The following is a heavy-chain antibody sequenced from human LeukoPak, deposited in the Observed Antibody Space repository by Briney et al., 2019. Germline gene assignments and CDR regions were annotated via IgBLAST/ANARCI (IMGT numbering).Heavy chain of an antibody. Sequence: TGGSLRLSCAASGFTFSSYSMNWVRQAPGKGLEWVSYISSSSSTIYYADSVKGRFTISRDNAKNSLYLQMNSLRAEDTAVYYCARRVISGYFDYWGQGTLVTVSS. CDR2: ISSSSSTI. J-gene: IGHJ4*02. CDR1: GFTFSSYS. CDR3: ARRVISGYFDY. D-gene: IGHD3-22*01. V-gene: IGHV3-48*01.